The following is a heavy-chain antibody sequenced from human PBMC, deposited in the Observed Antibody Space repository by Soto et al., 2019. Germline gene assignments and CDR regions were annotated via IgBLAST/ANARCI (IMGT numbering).Heavy chain of an antibody. CDR3: ARYLTIFGVVNNWFDP. J-gene: IGHJ5*02. CDR1: GGSFSGYY. Sequence: SETLSLTCAVYGGSFSGYYWSWIRQPPGKGLEWIGEINHSGSTNYNPSLKSRVTISVDTSKNQFSLKLSPVTAADTAVYYCARYLTIFGVVNNWFDPWGQGTLVTVSS. V-gene: IGHV4-34*01. D-gene: IGHD3-3*01. CDR2: INHSGST.